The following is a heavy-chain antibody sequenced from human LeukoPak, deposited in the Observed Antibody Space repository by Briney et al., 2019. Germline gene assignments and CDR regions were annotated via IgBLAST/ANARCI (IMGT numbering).Heavy chain of an antibody. CDR3: ARDQARVTTCPGDY. D-gene: IGHD3-22*01. Sequence: ASVKVSCKASGYTFTSYYMHWVRQAPGQGLEWMGIISPSGGSTTYAQKFQGRVTMTRDTSTSTVYMELSSLRSEDTAMYYCARDQARVTTCPGDYWGQGTVVTVSS. CDR2: ISPSGGST. CDR1: GYTFTSYY. J-gene: IGHJ4*02. V-gene: IGHV1-46*01.